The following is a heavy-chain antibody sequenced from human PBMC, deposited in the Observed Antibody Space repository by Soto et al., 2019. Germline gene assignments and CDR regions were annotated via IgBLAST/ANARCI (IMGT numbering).Heavy chain of an antibody. V-gene: IGHV1-3*01. Sequence: GASVKVSCKASGYTFTSYAMHWVRQAPGQRLERMGWINGGNGNTKYSQKFQGRVTITRDTSASTAYMELSSLRSEDTAVYYCARSIVVVTALDYWGQGTLVTVSS. CDR2: INGGNGNT. J-gene: IGHJ4*02. CDR1: GYTFTSYA. D-gene: IGHD2-21*02. CDR3: ARSIVVVTALDY.